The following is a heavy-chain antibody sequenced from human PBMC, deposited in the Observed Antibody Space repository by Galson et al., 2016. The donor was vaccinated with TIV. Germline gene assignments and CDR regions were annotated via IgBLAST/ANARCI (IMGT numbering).Heavy chain of an antibody. CDR2: IDWDDDT. D-gene: IGHD4-17*01. J-gene: IGHJ4*02. V-gene: IGHV2-70*11. CDR1: GFSLSDSEMC. Sequence: PALVKPTQTLTLTCTFSGFSLSDSEMCVGWIRQPPGKALEWLARIDWDDDTYYSTSLKTRLTISKDTSKNQVVLRMTSMDSVDTATYFCARMVYGDYPPRFYYDNWGQGILVTVSS. CDR3: ARMVYGDYPPRFYYDN.